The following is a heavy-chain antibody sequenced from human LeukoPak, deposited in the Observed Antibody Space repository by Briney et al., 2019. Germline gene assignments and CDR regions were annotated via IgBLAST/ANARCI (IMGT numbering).Heavy chain of an antibody. V-gene: IGHV3-30*04. J-gene: IGHJ5*02. CDR3: ARAGLMVRGVYNWFDP. CDR1: GFNFGIYA. Sequence: GGSLRLSCVASGFNFGIYAMHWVRQAPGKGLEWVAAISYHGSDTYYVDSVKGRFTISRDNSKNTLFLQMNSLRAEDTAVYYCARAGLMVRGVYNWFDPWGQGTLVTVSS. CDR2: ISYHGSDT. D-gene: IGHD3-10*01.